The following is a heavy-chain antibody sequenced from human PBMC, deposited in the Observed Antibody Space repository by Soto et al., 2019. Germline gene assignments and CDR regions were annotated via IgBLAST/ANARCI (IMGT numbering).Heavy chain of an antibody. Sequence: QVQLQESGPGLVKPSQTLSLTCTVSGGSISSGGYYWSWIRQHPGKGLEWIGYIYYSGSTYYNPSLKSRVNIAVDTSKNQFSMKLGSVTAADTAVHYCARVTAVAGPTYYVDYWGQGTLVVVSS. CDR3: ARVTAVAGPTYYVDY. CDR2: IYYSGST. CDR1: GGSISSGGYY. J-gene: IGHJ4*02. D-gene: IGHD6-19*01. V-gene: IGHV4-31*03.